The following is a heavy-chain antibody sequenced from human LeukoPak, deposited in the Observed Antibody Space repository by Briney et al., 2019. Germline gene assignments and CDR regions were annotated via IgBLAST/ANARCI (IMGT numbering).Heavy chain of an antibody. D-gene: IGHD6-13*01. CDR2: IYYSGST. V-gene: IGHV4-30-4*01. Sequence: SETLSLTCTVSGGTISSGDYYWTWIRQPPGKGLEWIGYIYYSGSTYYSPSPKSRATISVDTSKNEFSLRLRSVTAADTAVYYCARGLGSSWYGDWGQGTLVTVSS. CDR3: ARGLGSSWYGD. CDR1: GGTISSGDYY. J-gene: IGHJ4*02.